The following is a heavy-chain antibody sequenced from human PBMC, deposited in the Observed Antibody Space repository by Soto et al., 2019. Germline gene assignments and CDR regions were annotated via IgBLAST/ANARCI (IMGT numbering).Heavy chain of an antibody. V-gene: IGHV5-51*01. CDR2: IYPGDSDT. CDR3: AKGGYCRSTSCPPLGYYYGMDV. D-gene: IGHD2-2*01. J-gene: IGHJ6*02. Sequence: PGASLKISCKGSGYSFTSYWIGWVRQMPGKGLEWMGIIYPGDSDTRYSPSFQGQVTISADKSSSTAYLQWSSLKASDTAMYYCAKGGYCRSTSCPPLGYYYGMDVWGQGTTVTVSS. CDR1: GYSFTSYW.